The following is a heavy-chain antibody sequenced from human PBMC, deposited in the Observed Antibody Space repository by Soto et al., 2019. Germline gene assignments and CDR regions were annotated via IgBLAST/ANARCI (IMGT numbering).Heavy chain of an antibody. CDR2: IMPVFPTP. CDR1: GGTFRTSA. V-gene: IGHV1-69*12. D-gene: IGHD3-3*02. CDR3: ARDKDRQQLGGNYYYIMDV. J-gene: IGHJ6*01. Sequence: QVQLVQSGAEVKKPGSSVKVSCKTSGGTFRTSAISWVRQAPGPGLEWMGGIMPVFPTPDYAQKFQGRVTITADESTSTAYMELSSLRSEDTAVYYCARDKDRQQLGGNYYYIMDVWGQGTTVTVSS.